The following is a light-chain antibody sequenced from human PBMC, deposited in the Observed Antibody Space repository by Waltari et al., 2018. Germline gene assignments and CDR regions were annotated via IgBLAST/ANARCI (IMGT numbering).Light chain of an antibody. CDR1: KLEDKY. CDR2: QDT. CDR3: QAWDSDIVV. J-gene: IGLJ2*01. V-gene: IGLV3-1*01. Sequence: YELTQPSSVSASPGQTATITCSGPKLEDKYPFWYQKKAGQPPVLVIYQDTERPSGIPERFSGSNSGHTATLTISGTQAMDEADYYCQAWDSDIVVFGGGTKLTVL.